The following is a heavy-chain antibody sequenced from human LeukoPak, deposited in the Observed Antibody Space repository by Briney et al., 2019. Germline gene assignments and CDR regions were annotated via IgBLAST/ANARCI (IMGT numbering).Heavy chain of an antibody. CDR1: GFTFSDYS. Sequence: GGSLRLSCTASGFTFSDYSMSWFRQAPGKGLEWVGRIKSKTDGGTTDYAAPVKGRFTISRDDSKNTLYLQMNSLKTEDTAVYYCTTDGYYYDSSGYFYYFDYWGQGTLVTVSS. CDR2: IKSKTDGGTT. D-gene: IGHD3-22*01. CDR3: TTDGYYYDSSGYFYYFDY. V-gene: IGHV3-15*01. J-gene: IGHJ4*02.